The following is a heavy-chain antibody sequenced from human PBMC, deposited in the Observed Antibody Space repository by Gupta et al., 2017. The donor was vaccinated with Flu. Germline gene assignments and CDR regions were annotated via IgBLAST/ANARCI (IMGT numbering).Heavy chain of an antibody. CDR1: SISSSSYY. J-gene: IGHJ4*02. Sequence: SISSSSYYGGWIRQPPGKGLEWIGSIYYTGTTYYSPSLKSRLTISVDTSKNQFSLNLRSVTASDTAVYYCARETSGSSFFSWGPGSLVTVSS. CDR3: ARETSGSSFFS. D-gene: IGHD2-2*01. CDR2: IYYTGTT. V-gene: IGHV4-39*01.